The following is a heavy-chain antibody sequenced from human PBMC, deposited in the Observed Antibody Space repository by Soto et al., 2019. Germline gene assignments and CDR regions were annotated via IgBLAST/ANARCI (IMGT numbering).Heavy chain of an antibody. V-gene: IGHV4-59*01. J-gene: IGHJ2*01. Sequence: QVQLQESGPGLVKPSETLSLTCTVSGGSISSYYWSWIRQPPGKGLEWIGYIYYSGSTNYNPSLKSRVTISVDTSKNQFSLKLSSVTAADTAVYYCARVRGLHNWYFDLWGRGTLVTVSS. CDR3: ARVRGLHNWYFDL. D-gene: IGHD2-15*01. CDR1: GGSISSYY. CDR2: IYYSGST.